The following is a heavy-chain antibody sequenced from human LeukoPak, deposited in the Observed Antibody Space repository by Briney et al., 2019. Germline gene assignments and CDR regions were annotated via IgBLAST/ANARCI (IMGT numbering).Heavy chain of an antibody. J-gene: IGHJ4*02. CDR1: GGSFSGYY. V-gene: IGHV4-34*01. Sequence: SETLSLTCAVYGGSFSGYYWSWIRQPPGKGLEWIGEINHSGSTNYNPSLKSRVTISVDTSKNQFSLKLSSVTAADTAVYYCARARGGLLVQGFDHWGQGSLVTVSS. CDR2: INHSGST. D-gene: IGHD3-10*01. CDR3: ARARGGLLVQGFDH.